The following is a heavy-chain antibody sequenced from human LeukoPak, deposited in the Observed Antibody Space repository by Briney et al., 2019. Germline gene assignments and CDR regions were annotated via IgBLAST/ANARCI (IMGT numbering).Heavy chain of an antibody. CDR2: ISGPGGST. V-gene: IGHV3-23*01. CDR1: GFTFTTFA. CDR3: ARDVPHNWFDT. J-gene: IGHJ5*02. Sequence: GGSLRLSCAASGFTFTTFAMTWVRQAPGKGLEWVSSISGPGGSTYYADSVKGRFTVSRDNAKKTLYLQMNSLRAEDTAVYYCARDVPHNWFDTWGQGTLVTVSS.